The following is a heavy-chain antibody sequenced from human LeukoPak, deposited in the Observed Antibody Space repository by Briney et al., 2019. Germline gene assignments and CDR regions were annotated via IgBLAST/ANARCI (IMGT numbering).Heavy chain of an antibody. CDR2: IYPGDSDT. CDR3: ARNSGGDWSLGYFDY. V-gene: IGHV5-51*01. Sequence: PGESLKISCKGSGYSFTSYWIGWVRQMPGKGLGWMGIIYPGDSDTRYSPSFQGQVAISADKSISTAYLQWSSLKASDTAMYYCARNSGGDWSLGYFDYWGQGTLVTVSS. D-gene: IGHD2-21*02. J-gene: IGHJ4*02. CDR1: GYSFTSYW.